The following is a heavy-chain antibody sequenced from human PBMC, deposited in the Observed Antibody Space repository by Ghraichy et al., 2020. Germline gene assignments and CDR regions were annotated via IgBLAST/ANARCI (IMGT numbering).Heavy chain of an antibody. Sequence: TLSLTCTVSGGSISSGSYYWSWIRQPAGKGLEWIGRIYTSGSTNYNPSLKSRVTMSVDTSKNQFSLKLSSVTAADTAVYYCARDLARLRYFDWCDAFDIWGQGTMVTVSS. CDR1: GGSISSGSYY. V-gene: IGHV4-61*02. CDR2: IYTSGST. CDR3: ARDLARLRYFDWCDAFDI. J-gene: IGHJ3*02. D-gene: IGHD3-9*01.